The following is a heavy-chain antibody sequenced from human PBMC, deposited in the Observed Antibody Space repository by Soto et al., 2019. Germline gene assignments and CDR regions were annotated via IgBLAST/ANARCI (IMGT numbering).Heavy chain of an antibody. Sequence: PGGSLRLSCAASGFAFSSYAMHWVRQAPGKGLEWVAVISYDGSNKYYADSVKGRFTISRDNSKNTLYLQMNSLRAEDTAVYYCARKEQLLPFDYWGQGTLVTAPQ. CDR2: ISYDGSNK. D-gene: IGHD2-2*01. CDR1: GFAFSSYA. CDR3: ARKEQLLPFDY. V-gene: IGHV3-30-3*01. J-gene: IGHJ4*02.